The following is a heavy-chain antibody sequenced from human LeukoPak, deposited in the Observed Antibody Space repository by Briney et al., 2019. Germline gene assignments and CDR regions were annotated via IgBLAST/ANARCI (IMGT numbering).Heavy chain of an antibody. CDR2: TYYRSKWYN. Sequence: SPTLSLTFAISGDSVSINSAAWNWIRQSPSRGLEWLGRTYYRSKWYNNYALSVKSRITINPATSKNQFSLQLNSVTPEDTAVYYCARDFCSSSNCPNNWIDPWGQGTLVTVSS. D-gene: IGHD2-2*01. V-gene: IGHV6-1*01. CDR3: ARDFCSSSNCPNNWIDP. J-gene: IGHJ5*02. CDR1: GDSVSINSAA.